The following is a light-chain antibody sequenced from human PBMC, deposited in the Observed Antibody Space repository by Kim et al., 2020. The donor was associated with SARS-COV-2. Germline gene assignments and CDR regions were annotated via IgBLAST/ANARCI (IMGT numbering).Light chain of an antibody. V-gene: IGLV2-14*03. CDR1: SSDVGGFNY. Sequence: QCVLTQPASVSGSPGQSITISCTGTSSDVGGFNYVSWYQHHPGKAPKLMIYDVSERPSGVSNRFSGSKSGNTASLTISGLQAEDEADYYCGSYTTSNTVIFGGGTQLTVL. CDR2: DVS. CDR3: GSYTTSNTVI. J-gene: IGLJ2*01.